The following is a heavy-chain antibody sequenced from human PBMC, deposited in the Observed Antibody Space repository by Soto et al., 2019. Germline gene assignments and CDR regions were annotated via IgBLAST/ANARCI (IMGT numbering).Heavy chain of an antibody. J-gene: IGHJ4*02. V-gene: IGHV5-10-1*03. Sequence: EVQLVQSGAEVKKPGESLTISCKGSGYSFTRNWINWVRQMPGKGLEWMGNIDPSDSYTNYSPSFQGHVTISADKSISTVYLQWSSLKASDTAMYYCARRAQTLGTTDYWGQGTLVTVSS. D-gene: IGHD1-1*01. CDR2: IDPSDSYT. CDR1: GYSFTRNW. CDR3: ARRAQTLGTTDY.